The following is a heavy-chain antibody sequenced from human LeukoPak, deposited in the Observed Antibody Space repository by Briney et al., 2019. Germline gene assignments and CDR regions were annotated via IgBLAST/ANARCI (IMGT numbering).Heavy chain of an antibody. Sequence: GRSLRLSCAASGFTFDDYAMHWVRQAPGKGLEWVSGISWNSGNIDYADSVKGRFTISRDNAKNSLYLQMNSLRAEDTAVYYCARDLESDAFDIWGQGTMVTVSS. J-gene: IGHJ3*02. CDR1: GFTFDDYA. D-gene: IGHD3-3*01. CDR3: ARDLESDAFDI. V-gene: IGHV3-9*01. CDR2: ISWNSGNI.